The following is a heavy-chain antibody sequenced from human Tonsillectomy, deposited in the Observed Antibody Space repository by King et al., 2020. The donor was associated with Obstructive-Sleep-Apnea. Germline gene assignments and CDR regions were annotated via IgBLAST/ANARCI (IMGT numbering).Heavy chain of an antibody. J-gene: IGHJ4*02. D-gene: IGHD3-22*01. V-gene: IGHV4-39*07. CDR3: AGETHYYDSSGYLSYFDY. CDR1: GGSISSSSYY. CDR2: IYYSGST. Sequence: LQLQESGPGLVKPSETLSLTCTVSGGSISSSSYYWGWIRQPPGKGLEWIGSIYYSGSTYYNPSLKSRVTISVDTSKNQFSLKLSSVTAADTAVYYCAGETHYYDSSGYLSYFDYWGQGTLVTVSS.